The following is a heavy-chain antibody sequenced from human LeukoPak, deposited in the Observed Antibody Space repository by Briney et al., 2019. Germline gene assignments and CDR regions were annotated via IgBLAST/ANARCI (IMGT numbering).Heavy chain of an antibody. CDR2: ISWNSGSI. Sequence: GGSLRLSCAASGFTFDDYAMHWVRQAPGKGLEWVSGISWNSGSIGYADSVKGRFTISRDNAKNSLYLQMNSLRAEDTAVYYCAKVVVAGIYDPWLIDYWGQGTLVTVSS. J-gene: IGHJ4*02. V-gene: IGHV3-9*01. D-gene: IGHD6-19*01. CDR1: GFTFDDYA. CDR3: AKVVVAGIYDPWLIDY.